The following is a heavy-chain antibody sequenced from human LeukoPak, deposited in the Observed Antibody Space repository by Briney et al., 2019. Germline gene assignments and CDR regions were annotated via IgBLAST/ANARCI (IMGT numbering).Heavy chain of an antibody. V-gene: IGHV4-4*07. J-gene: IGHJ1*01. CDR2: IYTSGST. D-gene: IGHD3-3*01. CDR3: AGTWFLEWFYPLQH. CDR1: GGPISSYY. Sequence: SSETLSLTCTVSGGPISSYYWSWIRQPAGKGLEGIGRIYTSGSTNYNPSLNSRVTMSVDTSKNQFSLKLSSVTAADTAVYYCAGTWFLEWFYPLQHWGQGTLVTVSS.